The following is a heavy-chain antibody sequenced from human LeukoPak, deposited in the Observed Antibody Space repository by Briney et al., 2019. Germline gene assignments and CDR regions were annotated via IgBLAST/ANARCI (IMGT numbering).Heavy chain of an antibody. CDR3: PKDIQCTY. D-gene: IGHD2-21*01. V-gene: IGHV3-11*05. J-gene: IGHJ4*02. Sequence: PGGSLRLSCGASGFTFSDYYMSWIGQAPGKGREGGSYISSSSSYTNYADSVKGRFTISRDNAKNSLYLQMNSLSAEETPVYHCPKDIQCTYWGQGTLVTVSS. CDR1: GFTFSDYY. CDR2: ISSSSSYT.